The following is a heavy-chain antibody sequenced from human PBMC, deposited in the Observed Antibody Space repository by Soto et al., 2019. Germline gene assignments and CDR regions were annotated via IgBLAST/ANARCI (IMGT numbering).Heavy chain of an antibody. V-gene: IGHV4-30-4*01. CDR1: GGSISSGDYY. D-gene: IGHD6-19*01. Sequence: QVQLQESGPGLVKPSQTLSLTCTVSGGSISSGDYYWSWIRQPPGKGLEWIGYIYYSGSTYYNPSLKSRVTISVDTSKIKFSLKLSSVTAADTAVYYCARGAGIAVAARAYFDYWGQGTLVTVSS. J-gene: IGHJ4*02. CDR3: ARGAGIAVAARAYFDY. CDR2: IYYSGST.